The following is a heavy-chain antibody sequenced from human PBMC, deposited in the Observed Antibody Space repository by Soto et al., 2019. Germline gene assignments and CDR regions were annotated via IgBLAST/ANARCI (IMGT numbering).Heavy chain of an antibody. D-gene: IGHD2-15*01. J-gene: IGHJ5*02. Sequence: SETLSLTCAVYGGSFSGYYWSWIRQPPGKGLEWIGEINHSGSTNYNPSLKSRVTISVDTSKNQFSLKLSSVTAADTAVYYCARGQKLGYCSGGSCYLSWFDPWGQGTLVTVSS. CDR3: ARGQKLGYCSGGSCYLSWFDP. V-gene: IGHV4-34*01. CDR1: GGSFSGYY. CDR2: INHSGST.